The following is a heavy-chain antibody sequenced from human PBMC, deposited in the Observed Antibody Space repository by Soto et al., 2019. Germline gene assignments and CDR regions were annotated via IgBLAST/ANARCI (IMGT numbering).Heavy chain of an antibody. CDR1: GFTVSSNY. J-gene: IGHJ4*02. CDR3: AILSN. V-gene: IGHV3-53*02. Sequence: EVQLVETGGGLIQPGGSLRLSCAASGFTVSSNYMNWVRQAPGKALEWVSIIYSDGTTSYADSVKGRFTISRDNFKNTLHLQMNSLRAEDTAVYYCAILSNWGQGTLVTVCS. D-gene: IGHD6-6*01. CDR2: IYSDGTT.